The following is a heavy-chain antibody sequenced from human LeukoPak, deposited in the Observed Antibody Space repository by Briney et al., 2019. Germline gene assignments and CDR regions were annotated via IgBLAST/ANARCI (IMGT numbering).Heavy chain of an antibody. J-gene: IGHJ4*02. CDR2: ISYDGSDK. D-gene: IGHD4-17*01. CDR3: ARDVGTTSDN. Sequence: TAESLTLSCAGSGFSFSNFAMHWVRQPPGKGLEWLTVISYDGSDKSYADSVKGRFTISRDDSKNTLYLQMSSLRAEDTAVYYCARDVGTTSDNWGQGTLVTVSS. V-gene: IGHV3-30*04. CDR1: GFSFSNFA.